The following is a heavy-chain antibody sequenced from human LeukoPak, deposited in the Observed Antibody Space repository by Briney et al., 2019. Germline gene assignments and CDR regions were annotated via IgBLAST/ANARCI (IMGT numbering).Heavy chain of an antibody. Sequence: ASVKVSCKASGYTFTGYYMHWVRQAPGQGLEWMGWINPNSGGTNYAQKFQGRVTMARDTSISTAYMELSRLRPDDTAVYYCARALSLEWLLSDYWGQGTLVTVSS. V-gene: IGHV1-2*02. J-gene: IGHJ4*02. CDR1: GYTFTGYY. D-gene: IGHD3-3*01. CDR2: INPNSGGT. CDR3: ARALSLEWLLSDY.